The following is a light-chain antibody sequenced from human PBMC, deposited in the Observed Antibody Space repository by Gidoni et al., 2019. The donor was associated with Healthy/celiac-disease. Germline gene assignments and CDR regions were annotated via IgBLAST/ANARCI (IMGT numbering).Light chain of an antibody. Sequence: EIVLTQSPATLSLSPGERATLSCRASQSVSSYLAWYQQKPGQAPRLLIYEASNRATGIPARLSGSGSGTDFTLTISSLEPEDFAVYYCQQRSNGPCFGGGTKVEIK. CDR3: QQRSNGPC. CDR1: QSVSSY. V-gene: IGKV3-11*01. CDR2: EAS. J-gene: IGKJ4*01.